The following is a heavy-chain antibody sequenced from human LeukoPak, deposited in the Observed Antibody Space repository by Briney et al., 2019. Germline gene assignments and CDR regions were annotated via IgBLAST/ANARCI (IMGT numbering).Heavy chain of an antibody. Sequence: KPGGSLRLSCAASGFTFSSYSMNWVRQAPGKGLEWVSSISSSSSYIYYADSVKGRFTISRDNAKNSLYLQMNSLRAEDTAVYYCARVPIRDYYYYGMDVWGQGTTVTVSS. CDR1: GFTFSSYS. V-gene: IGHV3-21*01. J-gene: IGHJ6*02. CDR2: ISSSSSYI. CDR3: ARVPIRDYYYYGMDV.